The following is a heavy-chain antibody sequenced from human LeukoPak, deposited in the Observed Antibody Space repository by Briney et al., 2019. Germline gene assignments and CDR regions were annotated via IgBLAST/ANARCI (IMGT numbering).Heavy chain of an antibody. D-gene: IGHD2-2*01. CDR1: GGPFSGYY. Sequence: SETLTLTCAVYGGPFSGYYWRWIRQPPGKGLEWIGEINHSGSTNYNPSLKSRVNISLDTSKNQFSLKLSSVTAADTAVYYCARGSRGIVVVPAAMRQRGWYFELWGRGTLVTVSS. J-gene: IGHJ2*01. CDR2: INHSGST. CDR3: ARGSRGIVVVPAAMRQRGWYFEL. V-gene: IGHV4-34*01.